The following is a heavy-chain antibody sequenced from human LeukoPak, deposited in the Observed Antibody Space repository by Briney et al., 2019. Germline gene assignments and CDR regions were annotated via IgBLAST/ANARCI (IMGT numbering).Heavy chain of an antibody. D-gene: IGHD3-22*01. J-gene: IGHJ4*02. CDR2: IYYSGST. CDR1: GGSXSSYY. CDR3: ARLETDYYDSSGYYLTYFDY. V-gene: IGHV4-59*08. Sequence: LSLTXXXSGGSXSSYYWSWIRQAPGKGLEWIGYIYYSGSTNYNPSLKSRVTISVDTSKNQFSLKLSSVTAADTAVYYCARLETDYYDSSGYYLTYFDYWGQGTLVTVSS.